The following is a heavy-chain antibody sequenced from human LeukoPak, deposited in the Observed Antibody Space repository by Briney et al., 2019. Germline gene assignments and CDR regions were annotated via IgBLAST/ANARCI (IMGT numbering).Heavy chain of an antibody. CDR1: GFTVSSNY. CDR2: ISGSGGST. J-gene: IGHJ3*02. CDR3: AKVPAVAEGMVAFDI. Sequence: PGGSLRLSCAASGFTVSSNYMSWVRQAPGKGLEWVSAISGSGGSTYYADSVKGRFTISRDNSKNTLYLQMNSLRAEDTAVYYCAKVPAVAEGMVAFDIWGQGTMVTVSS. V-gene: IGHV3-23*01. D-gene: IGHD6-19*01.